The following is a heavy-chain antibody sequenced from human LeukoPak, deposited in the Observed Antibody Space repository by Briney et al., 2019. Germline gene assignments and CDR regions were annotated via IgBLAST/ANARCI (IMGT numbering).Heavy chain of an antibody. CDR3: AREGDTPGDY. J-gene: IGHJ4*02. Sequence: GRSLRLSCAASGFTFDDYAMHWVRQAPWKGLEWVSGISWNSGSIGYADSVKGRFTISRDNAKNSLYLQMNSLRAEDTAVYYCAREGDTPGDYWGQGTLVTVSS. CDR1: GFTFDDYA. V-gene: IGHV3-9*01. D-gene: IGHD3-10*01. CDR2: ISWNSGSI.